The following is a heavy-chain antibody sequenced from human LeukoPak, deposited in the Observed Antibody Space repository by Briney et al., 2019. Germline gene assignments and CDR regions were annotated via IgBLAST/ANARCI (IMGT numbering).Heavy chain of an antibody. V-gene: IGHV3-64D*06. CDR2: ISSNGGST. Sequence: EGSLRLSCSASGFTFSRYAMHWVRQAPGKGLEYVSAISSNGGSTYYADSVKGRFTISRDNSRNTLHLQMSSLRVEDTAVYYCVKDSSSGSYFDYWGQGTLVTVSS. CDR3: VKDSSSGSYFDY. D-gene: IGHD3-10*01. J-gene: IGHJ4*02. CDR1: GFTFSRYA.